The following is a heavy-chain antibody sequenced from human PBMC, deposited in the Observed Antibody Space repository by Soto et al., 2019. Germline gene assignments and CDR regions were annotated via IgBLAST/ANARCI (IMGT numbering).Heavy chain of an antibody. V-gene: IGHV4-39*01. CDR1: GGSMRSSGHY. Sequence: QLQLQESGPGLVKPSETLSLTCTVSGGSMRSSGHYWGWIRQPPGKGLEWIGSIYYSGSTYYNPSLKSRVTISVDTSKSQFSLKLYSVTAADTAVYYCARHYSAGWSHYFDYWGQGTLVTVSS. CDR3: ARHYSAGWSHYFDY. J-gene: IGHJ4*02. CDR2: IYYSGST. D-gene: IGHD6-19*01.